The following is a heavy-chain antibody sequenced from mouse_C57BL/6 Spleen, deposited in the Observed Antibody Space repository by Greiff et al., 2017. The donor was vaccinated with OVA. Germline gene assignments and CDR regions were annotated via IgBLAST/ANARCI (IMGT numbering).Heavy chain of an antibody. V-gene: IGHV1-42*01. J-gene: IGHJ3*01. CDR2: INPSTGGT. CDR3: FDWAY. Sequence: VQLQQSGPELVKPGASVKISCKASGYSFTGYYMNWVKQSPEKSLEWIGEINPSTGGTTYNQKFKAKATLTVDKSSSTAYMQLKSLTSEDSAVYYGFDWAYWGQGTLVTVSA. CDR1: GYSFTGYY. D-gene: IGHD2-4*01.